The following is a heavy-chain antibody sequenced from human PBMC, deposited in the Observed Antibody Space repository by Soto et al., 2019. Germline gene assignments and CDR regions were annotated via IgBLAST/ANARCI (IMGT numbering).Heavy chain of an antibody. CDR1: GYTFTGYY. CDR2: INPNSGGT. CDR3: ATTIKGAEQLVLRSGAFDI. J-gene: IGHJ3*02. D-gene: IGHD6-6*01. Sequence: ASVKVSCKASGYTFTGYYMHWVRQAPGQGLEWMGWINPNSGGTNYAQKFQGWVTMTRDTSISTAYMELSRLRSDDTAVYYCATTIKGAEQLVLRSGAFDIWGQGTMVTVSS. V-gene: IGHV1-2*04.